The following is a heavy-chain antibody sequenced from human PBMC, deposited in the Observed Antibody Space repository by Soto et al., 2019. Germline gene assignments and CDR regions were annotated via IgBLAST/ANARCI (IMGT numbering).Heavy chain of an antibody. Sequence: EVQLVESGGGLVQPGGSLRLSCAASGFTFSSDWMSWVRQAPGKGLEWVANIKQDGSEKYYVDSVKGRFTISRDNAKNSLYLQMNSLRAEDTAVYYCAREWYLYYMAVSGKGTTVTVSS. CDR3: AREWYLYYMAV. J-gene: IGHJ6*03. CDR2: IKQDGSEK. CDR1: GFTFSSDW. D-gene: IGHD2-15*01. V-gene: IGHV3-7*01.